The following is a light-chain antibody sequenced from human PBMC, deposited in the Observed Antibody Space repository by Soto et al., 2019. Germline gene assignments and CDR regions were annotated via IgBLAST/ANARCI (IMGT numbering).Light chain of an antibody. CDR2: GAS. Sequence: EVVLTQSPGTLSLSPGDTATLSCRASQTVRGDYLAWYQQKPGQAPRLLISGASDRAAGIPVRFTGSGSGTDFTLTIRRLEPEDFGVYFCQQYGNSPQTFGQGTTVEI. CDR1: QTVRGDY. V-gene: IGKV3-20*01. J-gene: IGKJ1*01. CDR3: QQYGNSPQT.